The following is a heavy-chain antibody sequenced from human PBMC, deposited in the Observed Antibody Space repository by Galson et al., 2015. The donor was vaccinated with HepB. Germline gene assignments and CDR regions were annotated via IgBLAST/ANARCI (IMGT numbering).Heavy chain of an antibody. D-gene: IGHD3-10*01. CDR1: GFTFSSYA. V-gene: IGHV3-23*01. CDR2: ISGSGGST. CDR3: AKGIRERITMVRGVILDAFDI. Sequence: SLRLSCAASGFTFSSYAMSWVRQAPGKGLEWVSAISGSGGSTYYADSVKGRFTISRDNSKNTLYLQMNSLRAEDTAVYYCAKGIRERITMVRGVILDAFDIWGQGTMVTVSS. J-gene: IGHJ3*02.